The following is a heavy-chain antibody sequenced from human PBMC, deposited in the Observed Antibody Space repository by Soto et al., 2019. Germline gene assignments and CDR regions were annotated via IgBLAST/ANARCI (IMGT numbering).Heavy chain of an antibody. CDR2: ISGSGGST. CDR1: GFTFSSYA. D-gene: IGHD3-22*01. J-gene: IGHJ4*02. CDR3: ASALYYYDSSGYYWLW. Sequence: GGSLRLSCAASGFTFSSYAMSWVRQAPGKGLEWVSTISGSGGSTHYADSVKGRFTISRDNAKNSLYLQMNSLRAEDTAVYYCASALYYYDSSGYYWLWWGQGTLVTVSS. V-gene: IGHV3-23*01.